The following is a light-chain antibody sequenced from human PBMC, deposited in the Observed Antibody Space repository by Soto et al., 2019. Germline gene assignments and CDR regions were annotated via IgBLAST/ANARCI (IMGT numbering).Light chain of an antibody. Sequence: QSALTQTASVSGSPGQSITISCTGTSRDVGAYNFVSWYQQHPGKAPKRMICEVRNRPSGVSNRFSGSKSGNTASLTISGLQAEDEADFYFSSYTTSSTWVFGGGTKLNVL. V-gene: IGLV2-14*01. CDR2: EVR. CDR3: SSYTTSSTWV. CDR1: SRDVGAYNF. J-gene: IGLJ3*02.